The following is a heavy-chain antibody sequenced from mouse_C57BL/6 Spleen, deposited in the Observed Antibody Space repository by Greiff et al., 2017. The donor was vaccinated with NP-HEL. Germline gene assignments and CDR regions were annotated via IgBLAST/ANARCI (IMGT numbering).Heavy chain of an antibody. CDR3: ARDEYYYGSSPWFAY. Sequence: EVKLVESGGGLVKPGGSLKLSCAASGFTFSSYTMSWVRQTPEKRLEWVATISDGGSYTYYPDNVKGRFTISRDNAKNNLYLQMSHLKSEDTAMYYCARDEYYYGSSPWFAYWGQGTLVTVSA. CDR1: GFTFSSYT. CDR2: ISDGGSYT. D-gene: IGHD1-1*01. V-gene: IGHV5-4*01. J-gene: IGHJ3*01.